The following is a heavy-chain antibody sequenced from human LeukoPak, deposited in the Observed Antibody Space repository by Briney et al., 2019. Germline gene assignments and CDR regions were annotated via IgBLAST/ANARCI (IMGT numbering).Heavy chain of an antibody. CDR2: IVSSTSST. Sequence: PGGSLRLSCAASGFTFSRYWMNWVRQAPGKGLEWVASIVSSTSSTSYADSVKGRFTISTDDAKNSLYVQMNSLGAEDTAVYYCAREHMTMVRGAPRNYYGMDVWGQGTTVTVSS. CDR1: GFTFSRYW. J-gene: IGHJ6*02. CDR3: AREHMTMVRGAPRNYYGMDV. V-gene: IGHV3-21*01. D-gene: IGHD3-10*01.